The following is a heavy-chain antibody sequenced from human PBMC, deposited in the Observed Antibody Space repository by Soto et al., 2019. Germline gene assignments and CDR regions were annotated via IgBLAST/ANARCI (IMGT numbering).Heavy chain of an antibody. J-gene: IGHJ1*01. CDR1: GLTFSNYG. CDR3: ATYGGDSGGVEYFKH. Sequence: EVQLLESGGGLVQPGGSLRLSCAASGLTFSNYGMTWVRQAPGKGLEWVSAISGSGDTYNVDSLKGRFSISRDNSKSTLFLQMNSLRAEDTAVYYCATYGGDSGGVEYFKHWGQGTLVTVSS. CDR2: ISGSGDT. V-gene: IGHV3-23*01. D-gene: IGHD2-21*02.